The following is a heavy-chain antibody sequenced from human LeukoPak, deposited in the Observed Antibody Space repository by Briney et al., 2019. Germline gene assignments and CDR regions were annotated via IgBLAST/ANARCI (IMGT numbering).Heavy chain of an antibody. CDR2: IFPGDFDT. Sequence: GESLKISCKASGYTFTDYWIGWVRQMPGKGLEWMGIIFPGDFDTRYSPSFQGQVTISVDKSISTAYLQWRNLKASDTAMYYCARIGSGSPRWAFDSWGQGTLVTVSS. D-gene: IGHD1-26*01. J-gene: IGHJ4*02. CDR3: ARIGSGSPRWAFDS. V-gene: IGHV5-51*01. CDR1: GYTFTDYW.